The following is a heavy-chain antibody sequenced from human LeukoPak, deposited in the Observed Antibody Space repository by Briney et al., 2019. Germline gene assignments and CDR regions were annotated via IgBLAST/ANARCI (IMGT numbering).Heavy chain of an antibody. V-gene: IGHV3-7*03. CDR2: INHNGNVN. CDR1: GFTFSSYW. D-gene: IGHD3-16*01. J-gene: IGHJ6*02. CDR3: ARGGGLDV. Sequence: NPGGSLRLSRAASGFTFSSYWMNWARQAPGKGLEWVASINHNGNVNYYVDSVKGRFTISRDNAKNSLYLQMSNLRAEDTAVYFCARGGGLDVWGQGATVTVSS.